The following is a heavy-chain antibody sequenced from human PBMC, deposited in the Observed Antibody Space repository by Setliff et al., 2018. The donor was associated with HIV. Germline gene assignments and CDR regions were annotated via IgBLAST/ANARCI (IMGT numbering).Heavy chain of an antibody. D-gene: IGHD3-16*01. CDR3: ARSGGIGNYHWDV. J-gene: IGHJ6*03. V-gene: IGHV3-21*01. CDR1: GLTFNRYW. CDR2: ISYGSTYI. Sequence: PGGSLRLSCVASGLTFNRYWMSWVRQVPGKGLEWVSSISYGSTYIYQSDSVRGRFTISRDDAKKSLYLQMNSLGAEDTAVYYCARSGGIGNYHWDVWGKGTTVTVSS.